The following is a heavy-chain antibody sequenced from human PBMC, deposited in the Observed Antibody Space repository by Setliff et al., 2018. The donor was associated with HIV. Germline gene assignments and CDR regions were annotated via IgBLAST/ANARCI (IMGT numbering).Heavy chain of an antibody. V-gene: IGHV1-3*04. Sequence: ASVKVSCKASGYTFSQYPIHWVRQAPGQRPEWMGWINTGNGNTKYSQKFQDRVTITRDTSANTVYMELNSLRSEDTAVYYCARDRCNSVACYLYNWFDPWGQGTRVTVSS. J-gene: IGHJ5*02. CDR1: GYTFSQYP. D-gene: IGHD2-2*01. CDR3: ARDRCNSVACYLYNWFDP. CDR2: INTGNGNT.